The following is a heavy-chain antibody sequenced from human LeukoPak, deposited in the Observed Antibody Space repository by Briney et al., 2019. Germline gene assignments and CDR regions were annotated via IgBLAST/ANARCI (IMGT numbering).Heavy chain of an antibody. CDR2: ISTTGGTT. Sequence: GGSLRLSCAASGFTFTSFAMSWVRQAPGKGLEWVSAISTTGGTTYYADSVKGRFTISRDNSKNTLYLQMNSLRAEDTAVYYCAKRERVGTTIGYWGQGTLVTVSS. D-gene: IGHD1-26*01. V-gene: IGHV3-23*01. CDR3: AKRERVGTTIGY. CDR1: GFTFTSFA. J-gene: IGHJ4*02.